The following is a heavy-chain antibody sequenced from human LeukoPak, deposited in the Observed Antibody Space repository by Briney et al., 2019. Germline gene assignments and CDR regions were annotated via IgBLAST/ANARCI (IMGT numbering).Heavy chain of an antibody. D-gene: IGHD3-10*01. CDR2: ISSNGSST. V-gene: IGHV3-64*01. J-gene: IGHJ4*02. CDR1: GFTFSSYT. CDR3: ARDCGSGRPLDY. Sequence: GGSLRLSCAASGFTFSSYTMHWVRQAPGKGLEYVSAISSNGSSTYYANSVRGRFTISRDNSKNTLYLQMGSLRAEDTAVYYCARDCGSGRPLDYWGQGTMVTVSS.